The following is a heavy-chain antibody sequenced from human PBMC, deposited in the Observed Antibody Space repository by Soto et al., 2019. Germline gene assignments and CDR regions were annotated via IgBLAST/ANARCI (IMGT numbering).Heavy chain of an antibody. V-gene: IGHV3-23*01. CDR3: AREGYSNYAFYY. Sequence: GGSLRLSFAASGSTLGSYAMSWVRQAPGTGLEWASGISGGGGSTYYADSVKGRSTISRDNSRNTLYLQMNSLRAEDTAVYYCAREGYSNYAFYYWGQGTLVTVSS. J-gene: IGHJ4*02. CDR2: ISGGGGST. D-gene: IGHD5-12*01. CDR1: GSTLGSYA.